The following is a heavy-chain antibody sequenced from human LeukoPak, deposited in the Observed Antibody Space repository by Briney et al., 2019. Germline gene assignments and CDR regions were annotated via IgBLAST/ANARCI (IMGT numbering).Heavy chain of an antibody. Sequence: LAGGSLRLSCAASGFTFSSYAMSWVRQAPGKGLEWVSAISGSGGSTYYADSVKGRFTISRDNSKNTLYLQMNSLRAEDTAVYYCAKGLGTWYYYDSSGYYYGYDYWGQGTLVTVSS. J-gene: IGHJ4*02. CDR1: GFTFSSYA. D-gene: IGHD3-22*01. CDR2: ISGSGGST. V-gene: IGHV3-23*01. CDR3: AKGLGTWYYYDSSGYYYGYDY.